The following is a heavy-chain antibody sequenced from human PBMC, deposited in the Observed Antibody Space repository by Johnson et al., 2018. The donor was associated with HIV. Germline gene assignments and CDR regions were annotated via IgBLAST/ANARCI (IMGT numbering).Heavy chain of an antibody. CDR1: GLNVSGHY. CDR2: IYSGGLT. V-gene: IGHV3-66*02. D-gene: IGHD4-17*01. J-gene: IGHJ3*02. Sequence: VQLVESGGGLVKPGGSLRLSCAASGLNVSGHYMSWVRQSPGKGLEWVSVIYSGGLTYYAQSVKGRFTLSRDNSKNTLYLQMNSLRGDDTAIYYCQKHNFGNYVSRALDIWGQGTMVTVS. CDR3: QKHNFGNYVSRALDI.